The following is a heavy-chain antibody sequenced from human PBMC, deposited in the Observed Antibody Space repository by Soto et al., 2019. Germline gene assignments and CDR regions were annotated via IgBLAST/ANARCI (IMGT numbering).Heavy chain of an antibody. CDR1: GFSLSTTAEG. CDR2: IYWDDDE. CDR3: AHGSCSSADCYPNPYLDY. D-gene: IGHD2-2*01. J-gene: IGHJ4*02. V-gene: IGHV2-5*02. Sequence: QITLKESGPTLVKPTQTLTLTCTFSGFSLSTTAEGVGWIRQPPGKALEWLARIYWDDDERYSPSLKSRLTITKDTSKNQVVLTMTTVDPVDTATYYCAHGSCSSADCYPNPYLDYWGQGILVTVSS.